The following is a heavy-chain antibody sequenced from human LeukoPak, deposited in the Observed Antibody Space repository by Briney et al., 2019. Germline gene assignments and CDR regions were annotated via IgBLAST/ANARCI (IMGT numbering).Heavy chain of an antibody. CDR2: IKSKFNGETA. Sequence: PGESLRLSCAASGFTLRNAWMSWVRQAPGKGLEWVGRIKSKFNGETADYAAPVKGRFTISRDDLENTLYLQMNSLTTEDTAVYYCSTDVPLYGSGSFFQWGQGTLVTVSS. V-gene: IGHV3-15*01. CDR3: STDVPLYGSGSFFQ. CDR1: GFTLRNAW. D-gene: IGHD3-10*01. J-gene: IGHJ4*02.